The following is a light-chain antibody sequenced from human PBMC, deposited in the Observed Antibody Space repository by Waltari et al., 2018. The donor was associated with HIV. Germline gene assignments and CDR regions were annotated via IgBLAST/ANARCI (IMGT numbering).Light chain of an antibody. Sequence: QSVLTQPPSVSAAPGQKVTISCSGSSSNIGRNYVSWYQQLPETAPKLLIYEDDQRPSGIPDRFSASKSGTSATLDSTGLQTGDEADYYCGTWDTSLSVGVFGGGTKLTVL. V-gene: IGLV1-51*01. CDR1: SSNIGRNY. CDR3: GTWDTSLSVGV. CDR2: EDD. J-gene: IGLJ3*02.